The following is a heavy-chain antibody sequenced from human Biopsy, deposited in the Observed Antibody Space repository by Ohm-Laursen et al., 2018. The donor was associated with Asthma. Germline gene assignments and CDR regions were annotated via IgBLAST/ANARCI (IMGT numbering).Heavy chain of an antibody. CDR1: GFTFRSYW. D-gene: IGHD6-6*01. CDR3: ARARESSSWASAFDI. CDR2: IKEDGSEK. J-gene: IGHJ3*02. Sequence: SLRLSCAASGFTFRSYWMSWVRQAPGKGLEWVANIKEDGSEKYYVDSVKGRFTISRDNAKNSLYLQMNSLRAEETAVYYCARARESSSWASAFDIWGRGTKVTVSS. V-gene: IGHV3-7*01.